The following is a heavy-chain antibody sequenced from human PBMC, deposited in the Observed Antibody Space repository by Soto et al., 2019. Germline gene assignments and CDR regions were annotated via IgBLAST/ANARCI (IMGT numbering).Heavy chain of an antibody. D-gene: IGHD5-18*01. Sequence: SVKVSCQASGGTLSSYAIRWLRQAPGQGLEWMGGIIPIFGTANYAQKFQGRVTITADESTSTAYMELSSLRSEDTAVYSCAARKDTAMAPFDYWGQGTLVTVSS. CDR3: AARKDTAMAPFDY. V-gene: IGHV1-69*13. CDR2: IIPIFGTA. CDR1: GGTLSSYA. J-gene: IGHJ4*02.